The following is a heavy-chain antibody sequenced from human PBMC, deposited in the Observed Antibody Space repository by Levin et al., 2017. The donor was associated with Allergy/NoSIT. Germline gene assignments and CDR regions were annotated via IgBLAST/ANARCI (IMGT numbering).Heavy chain of an antibody. V-gene: IGHV4-34*01. D-gene: IGHD2-21*02. CDR1: GGSFTDYY. J-gene: IGHJ6*01. CDR2: ISHSGNA. Sequence: SETLSLTCAVYGGSFTDYYWTWIRQPPGQGLEWIGEISHSGNAIYNPSLKSRVTISVDTSKNQFSLRLNSVTAADTAVYYCARGRVSQGPPRPGDPFYYYGMDVWGQGTTVTVSS. CDR3: ARGRVSQGPPRPGDPFYYYGMDV.